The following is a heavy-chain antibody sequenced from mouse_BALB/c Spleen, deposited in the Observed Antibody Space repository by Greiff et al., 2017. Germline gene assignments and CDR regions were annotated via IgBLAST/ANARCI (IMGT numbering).Heavy chain of an antibody. CDR2: IYPGNVNT. V-gene: IGHV1S56*01. CDR3: ARSGNYGFDY. D-gene: IGHD2-1*01. J-gene: IGHJ2*01. Sequence: VQLQQSGPELVKPGASVRISCKASGYTFTSYYIHWVKQRPGQGLEWIGWIYPGNVNTKYNEKFKGKATLTADKSSSTAYMQLSSLTSEDSAVYFCARSGNYGFDYWGQGTTLTVSS. CDR1: GYTFTSYY.